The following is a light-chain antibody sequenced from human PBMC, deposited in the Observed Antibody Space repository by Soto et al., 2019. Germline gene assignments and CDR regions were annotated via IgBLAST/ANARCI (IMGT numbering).Light chain of an antibody. CDR3: QQYKNGWA. CDR2: GAS. Sequence: EIVMTQSPATLSVSPGERATLSCRASQSVGSNLAWYQQKPGQAPRLLIYGASTRATGIPARFIGGGSGTEFTLTISSLQSEDFAVYYCQQYKNGWAFGQGTKVEI. V-gene: IGKV3-15*01. J-gene: IGKJ1*01. CDR1: QSVGSN.